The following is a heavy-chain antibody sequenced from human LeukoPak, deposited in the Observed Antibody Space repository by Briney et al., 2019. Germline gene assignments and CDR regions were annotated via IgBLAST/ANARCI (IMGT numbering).Heavy chain of an antibody. CDR3: ARVPEDYDSSGYSIYYFDY. CDR1: GGSISTSNYY. J-gene: IGHJ4*02. Sequence: SETLSLTCTVSGGSISTSNYYWGWIRQPPGKGLEWIGYIYYSGSTYYNPSLKSRVTISVDTSKNQFSLKLSSVTAADTAVYYCARVPEDYDSSGYSIYYFDYWGQGTLVTVSS. D-gene: IGHD3-22*01. CDR2: IYYSGST. V-gene: IGHV4-61*05.